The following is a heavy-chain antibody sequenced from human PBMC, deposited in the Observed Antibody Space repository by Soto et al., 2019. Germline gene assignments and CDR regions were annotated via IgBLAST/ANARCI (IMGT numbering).Heavy chain of an antibody. CDR1: GYTFTSYG. Sequence: ASVKVSCKASGYTFTSYGISWVRQAPGQGLEWMGWISAYNGNTNYAQKLQGRVTMTTDTSTSTAYMELRSLRSDDTAVYYCAGGGICSSTSCYADLDSGGRGPLVTVSS. CDR3: AGGGICSSTSCYADLDS. V-gene: IGHV1-18*01. J-gene: IGHJ4*02. D-gene: IGHD2-2*01. CDR2: ISAYNGNT.